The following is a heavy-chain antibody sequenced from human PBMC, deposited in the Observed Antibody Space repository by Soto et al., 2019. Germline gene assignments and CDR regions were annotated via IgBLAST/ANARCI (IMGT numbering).Heavy chain of an antibody. CDR2: ISYDGSNK. CDR3: AKPYYYDSSGTSPSDY. Sequence: QVQLVESGGGVVQPGRSLRLSCAASGFTFSSYGMHWDRQAPGKGLEWVAVISYDGSNKYYADSVKGRFTISRDNSKNTLYLQMNSLRAEDTAVYYCAKPYYYDSSGTSPSDYWGQGTLVTVSS. CDR1: GFTFSSYG. D-gene: IGHD3-22*01. V-gene: IGHV3-30*18. J-gene: IGHJ4*02.